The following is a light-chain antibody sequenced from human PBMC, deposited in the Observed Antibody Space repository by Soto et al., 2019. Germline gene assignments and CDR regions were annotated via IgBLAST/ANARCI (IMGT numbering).Light chain of an antibody. CDR3: QQYGSSPKLT. J-gene: IGKJ4*01. V-gene: IGKV3-20*01. CDR2: GAS. CDR1: QSVSSSY. Sequence: EIVLTQSPGTLSLSPGERATLSCRASQSVSSSYLAWYQQKPGQAPRLLIYGASSRATGIPDRFSGSGSGTDFTLTMGRVKPEDVAVYYCQQYGSSPKLTFGGRPKVEIK.